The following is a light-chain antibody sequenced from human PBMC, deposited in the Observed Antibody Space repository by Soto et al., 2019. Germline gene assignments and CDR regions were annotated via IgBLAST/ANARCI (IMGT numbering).Light chain of an antibody. V-gene: IGKV3D-15*01. CDR2: DAS. Sequence: EIVMTQSPATLSVSPGERATLSCRASQSVSSSYLAWYQQKPGQTPRLLIYDASNRATGIPARFSGSGSGTEFTLTISSLQSEDSAVYYCQQHNDWPRTFGQGTKVDIK. J-gene: IGKJ1*01. CDR1: QSVSSSY. CDR3: QQHNDWPRT.